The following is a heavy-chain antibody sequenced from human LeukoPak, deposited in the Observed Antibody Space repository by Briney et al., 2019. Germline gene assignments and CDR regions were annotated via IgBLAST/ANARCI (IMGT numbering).Heavy chain of an antibody. D-gene: IGHD1-26*01. CDR2: IYYSGST. CDR3: ARAPYSGSYPFDY. J-gene: IGHJ4*02. Sequence: SETLSLTCTVSGGSISSYYWSWLRQPPGKGLEWIGYIYYSGSTNYNPSLKSRVTISVDTSKNQFSLKLSSVTAADTAVYYCARAPYSGSYPFDYWGQGTLVTVSS. V-gene: IGHV4-59*01. CDR1: GGSISSYY.